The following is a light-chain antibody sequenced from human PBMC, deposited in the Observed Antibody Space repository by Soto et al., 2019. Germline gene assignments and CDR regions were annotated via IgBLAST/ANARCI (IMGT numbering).Light chain of an antibody. V-gene: IGLV2-8*01. CDR3: SSCAGSNSLL. Sequence: QSVLTQPPSASGSPGQSVTISCTGTSNDVGGYNYVSWYQQHPGKAPKLMIYEVSKRPSGVPERFSGSKSGNTASLTVSGLQAEDEADYYCSSCAGSNSLLFGGGTKLTFL. J-gene: IGLJ2*01. CDR1: SNDVGGYNY. CDR2: EVS.